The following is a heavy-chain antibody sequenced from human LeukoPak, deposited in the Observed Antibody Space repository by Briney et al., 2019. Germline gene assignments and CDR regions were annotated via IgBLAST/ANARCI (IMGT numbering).Heavy chain of an antibody. CDR3: ARDLGPRITGTGDVAFDI. V-gene: IGHV3-30-3*01. J-gene: IGHJ3*02. CDR2: ISYDGSNK. CDR1: GFTFSSYA. Sequence: GGSLRLSCAASGFTFSSYAMHWVRQAPGKGLEWVAVISYDGSNKYYADSVKGRFTISRDNSKNTLYLQMNSLRAEDTAVYYCARDLGPRITGTGDVAFDIWGQGAMVTVSS. D-gene: IGHD1-7*01.